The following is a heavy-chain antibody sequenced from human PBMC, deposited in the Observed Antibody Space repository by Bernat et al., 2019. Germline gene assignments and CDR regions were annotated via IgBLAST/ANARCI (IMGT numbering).Heavy chain of an antibody. CDR2: VNGANGNR. V-gene: IGHV1-3*01. CDR3: ARDGGYSYGYTDY. Sequence: QVQLVQSGPEMKKPGASVKISCKASGYTFTNYAIHWVRQAPGQRLEWMGWVNGANGNRQHSQTFQGRVTITRDTSASPAYIELTNLRSEDTAVYYCARDGGYSYGYTDYWGQGTLVTVSS. J-gene: IGHJ4*02. CDR1: GYTFTNYA. D-gene: IGHD5-18*01.